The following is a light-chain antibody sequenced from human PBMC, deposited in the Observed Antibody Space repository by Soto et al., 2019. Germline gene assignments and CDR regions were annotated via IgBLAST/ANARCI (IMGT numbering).Light chain of an antibody. V-gene: IGKV1-9*01. J-gene: IGKJ1*01. CDR2: GAS. Sequence: DIQLTQSPSFLSASVGDRVTITCRASQGISSYLAWYQQKPGKAPKLLIYGASTLQSGVPSRFSGSGSGTEFTLTISSLQPEDFATYYGQQLNSYPLTFGQGTKVEIK. CDR3: QQLNSYPLT. CDR1: QGISSY.